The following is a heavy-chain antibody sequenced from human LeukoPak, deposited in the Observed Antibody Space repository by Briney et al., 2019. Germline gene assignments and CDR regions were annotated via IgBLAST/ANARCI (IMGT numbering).Heavy chain of an antibody. D-gene: IGHD2-15*01. Sequence: GGSLRLSCAASGYTFSSYAMHWVRQAPGKGLEWVAVISYDGSNKYYADSVKGRFTISRDNSKNTLYLQMNSLRAEDTAVYYCARDLTYCSGGSCYYYYYYGMDVWGQGTTVTASS. CDR1: GYTFSSYA. CDR3: ARDLTYCSGGSCYYYYYYGMDV. V-gene: IGHV3-30-3*01. CDR2: ISYDGSNK. J-gene: IGHJ6*02.